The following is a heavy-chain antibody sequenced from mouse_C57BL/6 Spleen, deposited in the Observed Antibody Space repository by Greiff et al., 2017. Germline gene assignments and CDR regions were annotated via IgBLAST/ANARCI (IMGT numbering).Heavy chain of an antibody. D-gene: IGHD1-1*01. V-gene: IGHV3-6*01. CDR1: GYSITSGYY. J-gene: IGHJ2*01. CDR3: ARGGTTVEFGY. CDR2: ISYDGSN. Sequence: ESGPGLVKPSQSLSLTCSVTGYSITSGYYWNWIRQFPGNKLEWMGYISYDGSNNYNPSLKNRISITRDTSKNQFFLKLNSVTTEDTATYYCARGGTTVEFGYWGQGTTLTVSS.